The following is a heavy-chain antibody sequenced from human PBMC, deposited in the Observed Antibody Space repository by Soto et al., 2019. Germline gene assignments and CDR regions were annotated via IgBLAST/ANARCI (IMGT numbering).Heavy chain of an antibody. J-gene: IGHJ4*02. D-gene: IGHD3-10*01. CDR1: GFSLSTSGVG. CDR3: AHRKSGTSGVNFDY. Sequence: QITLKESGPTLVKPTQTLTLTCTFSGFSLSTSGVGVGWIRQPPGKALEWLALIYWNDDKRYSPSLKSRLTITKDTSKNQVVLTMTNMDPVDTATYYCAHRKSGTSGVNFDYWGQGTLVTVSS. CDR2: IYWNDDK. V-gene: IGHV2-5*01.